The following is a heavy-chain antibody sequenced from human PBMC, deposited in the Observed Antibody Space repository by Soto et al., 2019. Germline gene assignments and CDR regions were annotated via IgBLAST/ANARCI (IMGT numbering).Heavy chain of an antibody. V-gene: IGHV3-33*01. CDR2: IWYDGSNK. D-gene: IGHD4-17*01. J-gene: IGHJ4*02. Sequence: QVQLVESGGGVVQPGRSLRLSCAASGFTFSSYGRHWVRQAPGKGLEWVAVIWYDGSNKYYADSVKGRFTISRDNSKNTLYLQMNSLRAEDTSVYYCARAGTNDYGDYAAFFDYWGQGTLVTVSS. CDR1: GFTFSSYG. CDR3: ARAGTNDYGDYAAFFDY.